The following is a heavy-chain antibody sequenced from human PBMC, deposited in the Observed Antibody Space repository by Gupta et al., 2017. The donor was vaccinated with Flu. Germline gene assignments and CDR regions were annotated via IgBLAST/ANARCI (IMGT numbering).Heavy chain of an antibody. CDR2: IYPGDSDT. CDR3: ARGEVDTAMVAFFYFQH. D-gene: IGHD5-18*01. J-gene: IGHJ1*01. V-gene: IGHV5-51*01. Sequence: KDLEWMGIIYPGDSDTRYSPSFQGQVTISADKSISTAYLQWSSLKASDTAMYYCARGEVDTAMVAFFYFQHWGQGTLVTVSS.